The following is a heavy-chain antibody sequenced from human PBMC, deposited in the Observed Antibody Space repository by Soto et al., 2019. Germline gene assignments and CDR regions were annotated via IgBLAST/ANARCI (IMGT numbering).Heavy chain of an antibody. CDR2: IIPIFGTA. CDR3: AFTRIAVAGDLRSKIEHFDY. D-gene: IGHD6-19*01. V-gene: IGHV1-69*13. CDR1: GCTFSSYA. Sequence: SVKVSCKASGCTFSSYAISWVRQAPGQGLEWMGGIIPIFGTANYAQKFQGRVTITADESTSTAYMELSSLRSEDTAVYYCAFTRIAVAGDLRSKIEHFDYWGQGTLVTVSS. J-gene: IGHJ4*02.